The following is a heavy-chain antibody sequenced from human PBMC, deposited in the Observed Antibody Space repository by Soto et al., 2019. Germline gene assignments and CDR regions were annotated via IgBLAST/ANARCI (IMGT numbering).Heavy chain of an antibody. CDR2: TYYRSRFFS. J-gene: IGHJ5*02. D-gene: IGHD3-10*01. CDR3: VRDRYSSSGWFDP. Sequence: SQTLSLTCAISGDSVSSYSAAWNWNRQSPSGGLEWLGRTYYRSRFFSDYAESVKSRIIISPDTSKNQFSLQLKSVTPEDTAVYYCVRDRYSSSGWFDPWGQGTPVTVSS. V-gene: IGHV6-1*01. CDR1: GDSVSSYSAA.